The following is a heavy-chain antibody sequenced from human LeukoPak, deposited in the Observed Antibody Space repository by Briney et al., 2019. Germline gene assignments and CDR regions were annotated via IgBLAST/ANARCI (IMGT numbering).Heavy chain of an antibody. D-gene: IGHD6-19*01. V-gene: IGHV5-51*01. CDR1: GYSLTSYW. CDR3: ARQSTSSSGNDY. J-gene: IGHJ4*02. CDR2: IWRGDSET. Sequence: GESLKISCKGSGYSLTSYWIGWVRQMPGKGLEWMGIIWRGDSETRYSPSFQGQVTMSVDKSISTAYLQWSSLKASDTAMYFCARQSTSSSGNDYWGQGTLVTVSS.